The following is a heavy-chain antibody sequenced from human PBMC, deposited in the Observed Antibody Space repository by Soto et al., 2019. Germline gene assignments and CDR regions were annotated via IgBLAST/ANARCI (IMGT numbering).Heavy chain of an antibody. CDR3: TRTPPYYDILTGSSSYYYGMDV. D-gene: IGHD3-9*01. CDR2: IIPIFGTA. CDR1: GGTFSSYA. J-gene: IGHJ6*02. V-gene: IGHV1-69*01. Sequence: QVQLVQSGAEVKKPGSSVKVSCKASGGTFSSYAISWVRQAPGQGLEWMGGIIPIFGTANYAQKFQGRVTITGDESTSTDYMEMSSLRSEDTDVYYCTRTPPYYDILTGSSSYYYGMDVWGQGTTVTVSS.